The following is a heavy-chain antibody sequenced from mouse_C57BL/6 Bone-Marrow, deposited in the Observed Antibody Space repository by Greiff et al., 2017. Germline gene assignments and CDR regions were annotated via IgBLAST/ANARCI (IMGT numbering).Heavy chain of an antibody. D-gene: IGHD2-5*01. Sequence: EVKLVESGPGLVKPSQSLSLTCSVTGYSITSGYYWNWIRQFPGNKLEWMGYISYDGSNNYNPSLKNRISITRDTSKNQFFLKLNSVTTEDTATYYCARGLYYSNSHFDYWGQGTTLTVSS. J-gene: IGHJ2*01. CDR2: ISYDGSN. V-gene: IGHV3-6*01. CDR1: GYSITSGYY. CDR3: ARGLYYSNSHFDY.